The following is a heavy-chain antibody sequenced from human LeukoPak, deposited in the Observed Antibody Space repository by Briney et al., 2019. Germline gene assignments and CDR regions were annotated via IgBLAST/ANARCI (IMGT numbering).Heavy chain of an antibody. Sequence: GSSVKVSCKASGGTFSNYALSWVRQAPGQGLEWMGAIIPFLDTSNYPPKFQDRVTITTDESTSTAYMELSSLRSDDTAVYYCARAQAGNCDWPLDLWGQGTLVTVSS. V-gene: IGHV1-69*05. D-gene: IGHD2-21*02. CDR2: IIPFLDTS. CDR1: GGTFSNYA. J-gene: IGHJ5*02. CDR3: ARAQAGNCDWPLDL.